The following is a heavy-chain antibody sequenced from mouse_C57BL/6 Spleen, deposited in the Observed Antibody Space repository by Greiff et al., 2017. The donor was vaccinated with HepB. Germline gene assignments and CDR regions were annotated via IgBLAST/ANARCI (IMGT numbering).Heavy chain of an antibody. CDR1: GYTFTSYW. D-gene: IGHD1-1*01. CDR2: IDPSDSYT. CDR3: AGSNPYYGSGYGYFDV. V-gene: IGHV1-69*01. Sequence: VQLQQPGAELVMPGASVKLSCKASGYTFTSYWMHWVKQRPGQGLEWIGEIDPSDSYTNYNQKFKGKSTLTVDKSSSTAYMQLSSLTSEDSAVFYCAGSNPYYGSGYGYFDVWGTGTTVTVYS. J-gene: IGHJ1*03.